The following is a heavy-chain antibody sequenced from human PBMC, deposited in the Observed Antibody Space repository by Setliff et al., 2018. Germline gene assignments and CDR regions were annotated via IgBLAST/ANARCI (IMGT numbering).Heavy chain of an antibody. V-gene: IGHV1-46*01. CDR1: GYIFTSYY. J-gene: IGHJ4*02. Sequence: ASVKVSCKASGYIFTSYYMYWVRQAPGQGLEWMGTINTGGGSASIVDQFQGRVTMTRDTSTSTIYMELASLRSEDTAVYYCARAGDAATNRKGVFEFWGQGTLVTVSS. D-gene: IGHD4-17*01. CDR3: ARAGDAATNRKGVFEF. CDR2: INTGGGSA.